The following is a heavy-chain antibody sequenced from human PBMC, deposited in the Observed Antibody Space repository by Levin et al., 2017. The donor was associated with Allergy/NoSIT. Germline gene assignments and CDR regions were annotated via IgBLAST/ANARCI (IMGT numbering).Heavy chain of an antibody. Sequence: GGSLRLSCAASGFTFSSYAMSWVRQAPGKGLEWVSAISGSGGSTYYADSVKGRFTISRDNSKNTLYLQMNSLRAEDTAVYYCAKATPDELGILYYYGMDVWGQGTTVTVSS. CDR1: GFTFSSYA. J-gene: IGHJ6*02. CDR3: AKATPDELGILYYYGMDV. V-gene: IGHV3-23*01. CDR2: ISGSGGST. D-gene: IGHD7-27*01.